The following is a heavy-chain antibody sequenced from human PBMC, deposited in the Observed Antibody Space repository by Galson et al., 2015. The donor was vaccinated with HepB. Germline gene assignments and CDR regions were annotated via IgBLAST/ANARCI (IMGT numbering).Heavy chain of an antibody. CDR3: ARVSSGSYYRRAFDI. CDR1: GFTFSSYW. Sequence: SLRLSCAASGFTFSSYWMHWVRQAPGKGLVWVSRINSDGSSTSYADSVKGRFTISRDNAKNTLYLQMNSLRAEDTAVYYCARVSSGSYYRRAFDIWGQGTMVTVSS. V-gene: IGHV3-74*01. CDR2: INSDGSST. J-gene: IGHJ3*02. D-gene: IGHD1-26*01.